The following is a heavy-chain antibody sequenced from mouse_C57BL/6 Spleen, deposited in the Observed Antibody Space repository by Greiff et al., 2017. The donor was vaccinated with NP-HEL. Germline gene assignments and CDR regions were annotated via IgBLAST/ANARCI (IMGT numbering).Heavy chain of an antibody. J-gene: IGHJ2*01. D-gene: IGHD1-1*01. CDR1: GYTFTDYE. CDR2: IDPETGGT. Sequence: QVQLQQSGAELVRPGASVTLSCKASGYTFTDYEMHWVKQTPVHGLEWIGAIDPETGGTAYNQKFKGKAILTADKSSSTAYMELRSLTSEDSAVDYCTRKDYYGSSEGDWGQGTTLTVSS. CDR3: TRKDYYGSSEGD. V-gene: IGHV1-15*01.